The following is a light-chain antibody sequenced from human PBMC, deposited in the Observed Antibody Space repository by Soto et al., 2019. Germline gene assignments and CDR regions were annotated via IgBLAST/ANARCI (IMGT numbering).Light chain of an antibody. CDR3: AAWDDSLSGS. CDR1: SSNIGSNY. J-gene: IGLJ2*01. CDR2: RNN. Sequence: QSVLTQPPSASGTPGQRVTISCSGSSSNIGSNYVYWYQQLPGTAPKLLIYRNNQRPSGVPDRFPGSKSGTSASLAISGLRSEDEADYYCAAWDDSLSGSFGGGTKLTVL. V-gene: IGLV1-47*01.